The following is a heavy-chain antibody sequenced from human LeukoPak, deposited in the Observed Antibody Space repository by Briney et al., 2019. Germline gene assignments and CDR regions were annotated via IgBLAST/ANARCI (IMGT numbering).Heavy chain of an antibody. CDR1: GGSISSYY. D-gene: IGHD6-13*01. Sequence: SQTLSLTCAVSGGSISSYYWSWIRQPPGKGLEWIGYIFYSGSTNYNPSLKGRVTISVDTSKNQFSLKLSSVTAADTAVYYCARVYYSNSYDYWYFDLWGRGTLVTVSS. CDR3: ARVYYSNSYDYWYFDL. CDR2: IFYSGST. V-gene: IGHV4-59*01. J-gene: IGHJ2*01.